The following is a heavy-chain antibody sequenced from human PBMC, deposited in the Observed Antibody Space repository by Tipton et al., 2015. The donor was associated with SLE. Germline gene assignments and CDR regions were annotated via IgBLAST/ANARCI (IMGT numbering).Heavy chain of an antibody. CDR3: ASALLVSLDY. V-gene: IGHV3-30*04. D-gene: IGHD3-3*01. CDR1: GLTFSTYA. CDR2: ISYDGTNK. J-gene: IGHJ4*02. Sequence: SLRLSCAASGLTFSTYAMHWVRQAPGKGLEWGAVISYDGTNKNYADSVKGRFTISRDNSKNTLYLQMNSLRAEDTAVYYCASALLVSLDYWGQGTLVTVSS.